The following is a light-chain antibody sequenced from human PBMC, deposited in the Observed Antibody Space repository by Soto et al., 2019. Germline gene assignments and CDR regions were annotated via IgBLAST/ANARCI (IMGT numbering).Light chain of an antibody. Sequence: QAVVTQPPSVSGAPGQRVTISCTGNNFNIGADFDVHWYQQLPGTAPRLLIYGSNNRPSGVADRFSGSKSGTSASLAITGLQPDDEADYYCQSYDTSLSGLLFGGGTKLTVL. V-gene: IGLV1-40*01. J-gene: IGLJ2*01. CDR2: GSN. CDR3: QSYDTSLSGLL. CDR1: NFNIGADFD.